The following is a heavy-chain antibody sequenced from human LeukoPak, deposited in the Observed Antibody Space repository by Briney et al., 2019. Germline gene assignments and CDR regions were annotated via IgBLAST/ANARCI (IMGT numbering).Heavy chain of an antibody. D-gene: IGHD3-3*01. CDR1: GFTFNTFG. J-gene: IGHJ1*01. Sequence: PGGSLRLSCAASGFTFNTFGMHWLRQAPGQGLGWVAAICFDGSVKHYSDAVKGRFTISRDNSLNTLDLQMNSLRVEDTAIYYCAKDTAVQFLEPAFWGQGTLVTVSS. CDR2: ICFDGSVK. V-gene: IGHV3-33*06. CDR3: AKDTAVQFLEPAF.